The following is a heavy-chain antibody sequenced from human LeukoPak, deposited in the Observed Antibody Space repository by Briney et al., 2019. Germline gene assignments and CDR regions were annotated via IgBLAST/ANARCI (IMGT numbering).Heavy chain of an antibody. V-gene: IGHV4-34*01. CDR2: INHSGST. J-gene: IGHJ6*02. D-gene: IGHD2-2*01. CDR1: GGSFSGYY. Sequence: SETLSLTCAVYGGSFSGYYWSWIRQPPGKGLEWIGEINHSGSTNYNPSLKSRVTISVDTSKNQFSLKLSSVTAADTAVYYCARDKKSIVVVPAYYYYGMDVWGQGTTVTVSS. CDR3: ARDKKSIVVVPAYYYYGMDV.